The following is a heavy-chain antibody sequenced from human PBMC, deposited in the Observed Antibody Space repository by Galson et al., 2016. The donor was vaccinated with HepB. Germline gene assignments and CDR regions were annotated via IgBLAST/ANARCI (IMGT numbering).Heavy chain of an antibody. V-gene: IGHV3-30*04. J-gene: IGHJ4*02. CDR3: TRDNLRGFDSNVY. CDR2: ISDDGRNQ. D-gene: IGHD3-22*01. Sequence: SLRLSCAASGFTFSNYAMHWVRQAPGKGLEWVAVISDDGRNQNYADSVRGRFTVSRDKSKNTLYLQMNGLRAEDTAVYYCTRDNLRGFDSNVYWGQGTLVTVSS. CDR1: GFTFSNYA.